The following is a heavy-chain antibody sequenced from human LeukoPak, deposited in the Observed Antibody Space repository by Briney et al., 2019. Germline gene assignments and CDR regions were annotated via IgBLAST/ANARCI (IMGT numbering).Heavy chain of an antibody. D-gene: IGHD3-22*01. J-gene: IGHJ4*02. CDR3: ARVELKDYYDSSGPSGYFDY. CDR1: GGSISSGGYS. Sequence: PSETLSLTCAVSGGSISSGGYSWSWIRQPPGKGLEWIGYIYHSGSTNYNPSLKSRVTISVDTSKNQFSLKLSSVTAADTAVYYCARVELKDYYDSSGPSGYFDYWGQGTLVTVSS. CDR2: IYHSGST. V-gene: IGHV4-30-2*01.